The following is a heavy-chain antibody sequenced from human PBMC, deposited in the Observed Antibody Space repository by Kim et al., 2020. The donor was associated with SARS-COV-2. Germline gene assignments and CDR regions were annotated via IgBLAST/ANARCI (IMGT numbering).Heavy chain of an antibody. D-gene: IGHD3-22*01. Sequence: ASVKVSCKASGYTFTGYAMHWVRQAPGQRLEWMGWINAGNGNTKYSQKFQGRVTITRDTSASTAYMELSSLRSEDTAVYYCARDKDYYYYDRKEGNWFDPWGQGTLVTVSS. CDR2: INAGNGNT. J-gene: IGHJ5*02. CDR3: ARDKDYYYYDRKEGNWFDP. V-gene: IGHV1-3*01. CDR1: GYTFTGYA.